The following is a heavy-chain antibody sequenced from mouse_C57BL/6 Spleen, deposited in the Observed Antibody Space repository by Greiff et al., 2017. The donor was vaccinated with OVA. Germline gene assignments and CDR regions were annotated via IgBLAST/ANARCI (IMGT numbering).Heavy chain of an antibody. J-gene: IGHJ2*01. Sequence: EVKLVESGGGLVQPKGSLKLSCAASGFSFNTYAMNWVRQAPGKGLEWVARIRSKSNNYATYYADSVKDRFTISREDSESMLYLQMNNLKTEDTAMYYCVRHDDYEELYFDYWGQGTTLTVSS. V-gene: IGHV10-1*01. D-gene: IGHD2-4*01. CDR1: GFSFNTYA. CDR2: IRSKSNNYAT. CDR3: VRHDDYEELYFDY.